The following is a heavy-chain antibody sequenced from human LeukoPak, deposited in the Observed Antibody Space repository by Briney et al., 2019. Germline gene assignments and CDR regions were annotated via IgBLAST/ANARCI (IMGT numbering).Heavy chain of an antibody. D-gene: IGHD1-26*01. CDR2: ISRSSNYI. Sequence: PGGSLRLSCAASGFTFSSYIMNWVRQAPGKGLEWVSSISRSSNYIYYADSVKGRFTISRDNAKNSLYLQMNSLRAEDTAVYYCARDYSGRAYFDYWGQGTLVTVSS. V-gene: IGHV3-21*01. J-gene: IGHJ4*02. CDR3: ARDYSGRAYFDY. CDR1: GFTFSSYI.